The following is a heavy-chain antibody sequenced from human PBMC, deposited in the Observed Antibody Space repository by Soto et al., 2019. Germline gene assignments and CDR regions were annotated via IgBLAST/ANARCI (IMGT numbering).Heavy chain of an antibody. CDR3: ARDLGWAFDS. D-gene: IGHD6-19*01. V-gene: IGHV3-48*02. Sequence: EVQLVESGGGSVQPGGSLRLSCAASGFTFSTFSMNWVRQAPGRGLEWISYISGGGRPISYADSVKGRFTISRDNAKTSLYLQMDSLSYEDTAVYYCARDLGWAFDSWGQGTLVTVSS. J-gene: IGHJ4*02. CDR2: ISGGGRPI. CDR1: GFTFSTFS.